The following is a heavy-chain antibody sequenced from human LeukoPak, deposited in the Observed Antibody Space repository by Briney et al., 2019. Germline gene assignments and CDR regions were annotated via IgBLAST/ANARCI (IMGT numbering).Heavy chain of an antibody. CDR3: ARELSQIVWGGLDY. D-gene: IGHD2-21*01. CDR2: IQNDASTR. J-gene: IGHJ4*02. V-gene: IGHV3-30*03. Sequence: PGGSLRLSCAASGFTFSNAWMNWVRQAPGKGLEWVAVIQNDASTRNYVDSVKGRFTISRDNSENTVFLQMDSLRVEDTAVYYCARELSQIVWGGLDYGGQGTLVSVSS. CDR1: GFTFSNAW.